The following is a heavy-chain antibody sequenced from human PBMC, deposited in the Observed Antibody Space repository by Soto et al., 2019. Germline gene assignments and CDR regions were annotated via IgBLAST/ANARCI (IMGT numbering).Heavy chain of an antibody. V-gene: IGHV1-69*01. Sequence: QVQLVQSGAEVKKPGSSVKVSSKASGGTFSSYAISWLRQAPGQGLAWMGGISPIFGTANYAQKFQGRVTITADESTSTAYMELSSLRSEDTAVYYCARDQYDSSGYYSGGLDYWGQGTLGTVSS. J-gene: IGHJ4*02. CDR2: ISPIFGTA. CDR3: ARDQYDSSGYYSGGLDY. CDR1: GGTFSSYA. D-gene: IGHD3-22*01.